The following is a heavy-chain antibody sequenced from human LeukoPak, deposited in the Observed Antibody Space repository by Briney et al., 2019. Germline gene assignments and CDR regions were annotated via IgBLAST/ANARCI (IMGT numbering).Heavy chain of an antibody. V-gene: IGHV1-18*01. J-gene: IGHJ6*02. Sequence: ASVKVSCKASGYTFTSYGISWVRQAPGQGLEWMGWISAYNGNTNYAQKLQGRVTTTTDTSTSTAYMELRSLRSDDTAVYYCARGRGLRNEPRNYYYGMDVWGQGTTVTVSS. CDR1: GYTFTSYG. D-gene: IGHD3-16*01. CDR2: ISAYNGNT. CDR3: ARGRGLRNEPRNYYYGMDV.